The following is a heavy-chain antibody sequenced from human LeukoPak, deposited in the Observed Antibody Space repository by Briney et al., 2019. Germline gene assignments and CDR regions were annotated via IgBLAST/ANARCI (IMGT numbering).Heavy chain of an antibody. CDR2: IFHGGNT. D-gene: IGHD4-17*01. V-gene: IGHV4-39*07. Sequence: SETLSLTCTVSGDSITSSAFYWGWIRQAPGTGLEWIGNIFHGGNTHYNPSLKSRVSISVDRSKNQVSLNLNSVTAADTAVYYCAREYGDFDYWGQGTLVTVSS. J-gene: IGHJ4*02. CDR1: GDSITSSAFY. CDR3: AREYGDFDY.